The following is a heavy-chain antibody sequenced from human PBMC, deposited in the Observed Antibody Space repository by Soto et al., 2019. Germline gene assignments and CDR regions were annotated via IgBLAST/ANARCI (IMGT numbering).Heavy chain of an antibody. Sequence: ASAKLSCKVSGYTLTELSMHWVRQAPGKGLEWMGGFDPEDGETIYAQKFQGRVTMTEDTSTDTAYMELSSLRSEDTAVYYCATATARSWEAFDIWGQGTMVTVSS. CDR2: FDPEDGET. V-gene: IGHV1-24*01. CDR1: GYTLTELS. D-gene: IGHD6-13*01. J-gene: IGHJ3*02. CDR3: ATATARSWEAFDI.